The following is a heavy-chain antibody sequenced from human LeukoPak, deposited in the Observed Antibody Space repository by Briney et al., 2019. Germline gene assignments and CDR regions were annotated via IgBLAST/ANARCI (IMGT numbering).Heavy chain of an antibody. V-gene: IGHV4-59*01. Sequence: SETLSLTCTVSGGSISSYYWSWIWQPPGKGLEWIGYIYYSGSTNYNPSLKSRVTISVDTSKNQFSLKLSSVTAADTAVYYCARMGRDYYDSSGYDYWGQGTLVTVSS. CDR2: IYYSGST. CDR3: ARMGRDYYDSSGYDY. J-gene: IGHJ4*02. D-gene: IGHD3-22*01. CDR1: GGSISSYY.